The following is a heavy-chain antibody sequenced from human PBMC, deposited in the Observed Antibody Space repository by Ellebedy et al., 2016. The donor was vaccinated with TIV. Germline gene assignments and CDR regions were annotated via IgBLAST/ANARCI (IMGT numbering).Heavy chain of an antibody. CDR2: IVVGSGNT. D-gene: IGHD1-26*01. CDR1: GFTFTSSA. V-gene: IGHV1-58*02. J-gene: IGHJ3*02. Sequence: AASVKVSCKASGFTFTSSAMQWVRQARGQRLEWIGWIVVGSGNTNYAQKFQERVTITRDMSTSTAYMELSSLRSEDTAVYYCAADMGASGPDAFDIWGQGTMVTVSS. CDR3: AADMGASGPDAFDI.